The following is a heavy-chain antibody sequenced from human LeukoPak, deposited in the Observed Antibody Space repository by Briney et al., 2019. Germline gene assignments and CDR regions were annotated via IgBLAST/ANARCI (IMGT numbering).Heavy chain of an antibody. Sequence: ASVKVSCKASGGTFSSYAISWVRQAPGQGPEWMGRIIPILGIANYAQKFQGRVTITADKSTSTAYMELSSLRSEDTAVYYCAREGRGWGSPFDHWGQGTLVTVSS. D-gene: IGHD2-21*01. CDR2: IIPILGIA. CDR3: AREGRGWGSPFDH. V-gene: IGHV1-69*04. CDR1: GGTFSSYA. J-gene: IGHJ4*02.